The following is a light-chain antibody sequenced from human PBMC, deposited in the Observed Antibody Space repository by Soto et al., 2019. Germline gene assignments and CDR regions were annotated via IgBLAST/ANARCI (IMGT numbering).Light chain of an antibody. Sequence: DVVMTQSPLSLSVTLGQSASISCRSTQSLLYSDGDTYLSWYHQRPGQSPRRLIHKVSKRDSGVPDRISGSGSGSDFTLEISRVEAEDVGTYYCLQATHWPWTFGQGTKVDI. CDR1: QSLLYSDGDTY. V-gene: IGKV2-30*01. CDR2: KVS. J-gene: IGKJ1*01. CDR3: LQATHWPWT.